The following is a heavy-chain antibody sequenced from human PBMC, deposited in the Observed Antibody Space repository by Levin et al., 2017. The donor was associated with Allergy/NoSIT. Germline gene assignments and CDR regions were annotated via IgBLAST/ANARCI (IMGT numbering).Heavy chain of an antibody. CDR2: IDWDDDK. J-gene: IGHJ3*02. CDR1: GFSLSTSGMR. Sequence: SGPTLVKPTQTLTLTCTFSGFSLSTSGMRVSWIRQPPGKALEWLARIDWDDDKFYSTSLKTRLTISKDTSKNQVVLTMTNMDSVDTATYYCARSVTIFGVVTKGTDAFDSWGQGTMVTVSS. CDR3: ARSVTIFGVVTKGTDAFDS. D-gene: IGHD3-3*01. V-gene: IGHV2-70*04.